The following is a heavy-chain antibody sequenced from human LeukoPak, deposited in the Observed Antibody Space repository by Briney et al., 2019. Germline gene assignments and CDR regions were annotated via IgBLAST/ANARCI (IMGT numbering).Heavy chain of an antibody. CDR3: ARVTGCMIEDYFDY. Sequence: PGRSLRLSCAASAFTFSAYAMHWVRQAPGRGLEWVAVMSYDGRNKYYADSVKGRFTISRDNSKNTLFLQMNSLRAEDTAVYYCARVTGCMIEDYFDYWGQGTLVTVSS. V-gene: IGHV3-30*04. J-gene: IGHJ4*02. D-gene: IGHD2-8*01. CDR2: MSYDGRNK. CDR1: AFTFSAYA.